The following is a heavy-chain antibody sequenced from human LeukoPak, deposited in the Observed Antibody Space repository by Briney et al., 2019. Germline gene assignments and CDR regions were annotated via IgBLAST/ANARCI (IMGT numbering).Heavy chain of an antibody. CDR3: ARDMEPDAFDI. J-gene: IGHJ3*02. D-gene: IGHD1-1*01. CDR1: GFTFSSYE. CDR2: ISSSGSAI. Sequence: GGSLRLSCAASGFTFSSYEMNWVRQAPGKGLEWVSYISSSGSAIYYADSVKGRFTISRDTAKNSPYLQMNSLRAEDTALYHCARDMEPDAFDIWGQGTMVTVSS. V-gene: IGHV3-48*03.